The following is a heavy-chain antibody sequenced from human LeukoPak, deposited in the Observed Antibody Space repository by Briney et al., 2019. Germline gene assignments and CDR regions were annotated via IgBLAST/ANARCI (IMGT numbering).Heavy chain of an antibody. Sequence: GGSLRLSCAASGFTLSAYWMHWVRQAPGKGLMWVSRIEGDGNRITYADSVKGRFTISRDNAKNTLYLQMNSLRAEDTAVYYCTRDWRNLGYDYWGQGTLVTVST. V-gene: IGHV3-74*01. CDR2: IEGDGNRI. CDR1: GFTLSAYW. J-gene: IGHJ4*02. D-gene: IGHD5-12*01. CDR3: TRDWRNLGYDY.